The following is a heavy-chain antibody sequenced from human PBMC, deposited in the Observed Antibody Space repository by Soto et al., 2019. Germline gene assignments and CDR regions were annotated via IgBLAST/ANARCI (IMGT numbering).Heavy chain of an antibody. V-gene: IGHV3-9*01. CDR1: GFTFDDYA. CDR2: ISWNSGSI. J-gene: IGHJ4*02. D-gene: IGHD4-17*01. CDR3: AKDKTYGDSWYYFDY. Sequence: PGGSLRLSCAASGFTFDDYAMHWVRQAPGKGLEWVSGISWNSGSIGYADSVKGRFTISRDNAKNSLYLQMNSLRAEDTALYYCAKDKTYGDSWYYFDYWGQGTLVTVSS.